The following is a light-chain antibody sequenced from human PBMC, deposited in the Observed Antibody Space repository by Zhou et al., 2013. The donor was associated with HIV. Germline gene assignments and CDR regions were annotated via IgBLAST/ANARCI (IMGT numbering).Light chain of an antibody. Sequence: DIQMTQSPSTLSASIGDRVNITCRASQSVGSWLAWFQHKPGKAPKPLIYEASKLQSGVPSRFSGSGSGTEFTLTISSLQPDDFATYYCQQYNGDFGQGTKLEIK. CDR3: QQYNGD. J-gene: IGKJ2*01. CDR2: EAS. CDR1: QSVGSW. V-gene: IGKV1-5*03.